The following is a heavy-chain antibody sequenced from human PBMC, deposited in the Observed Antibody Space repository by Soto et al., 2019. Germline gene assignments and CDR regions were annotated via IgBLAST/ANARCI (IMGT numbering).Heavy chain of an antibody. V-gene: IGHV3-48*03. CDR2: ISSRGTTI. CDR1: GFDFFSDYE. D-gene: IGHD1-1*01. Sequence: GSLRLSCAASGFDFFSDYEMNWVRQAPGKGLEWVSYISSRGTTIYYADSVQGRFTISRDNAKNSLYLQMNSLRVEGTAIYYCARDTRPGRLERLYWGQGTQVTVSS. CDR3: ARDTRPGRLERLY. J-gene: IGHJ4*02.